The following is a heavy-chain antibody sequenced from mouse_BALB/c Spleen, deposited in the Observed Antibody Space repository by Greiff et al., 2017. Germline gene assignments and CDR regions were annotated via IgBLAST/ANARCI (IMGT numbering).Heavy chain of an antibody. D-gene: IGHD1-1*02. CDR2: ISSGSSTI. CDR3: ARGYGVV. CDR1: GFTFSSFG. J-gene: IGHJ1*01. V-gene: IGHV5-17*02. Sequence: EVQGVESGGGLVQPGGSRKLSCAASGFTFSSFGMHWVRQAPEKGLEWVAYISSGSSTIYYADTVKGRFTISRDNPKNTLFLQMTSLRSEDTAMYYCARGYGVVWGAGTTVTVSS.